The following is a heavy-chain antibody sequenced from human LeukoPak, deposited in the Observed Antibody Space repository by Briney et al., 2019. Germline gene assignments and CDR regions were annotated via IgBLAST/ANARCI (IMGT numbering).Heavy chain of an antibody. Sequence: PSETLSLTCAVYGGSFSGYYWSWIRQPPGKGLEWIAEINHSGSTNYNPSLKSRVTISVDTSKNQFSLKLSSVTAADTAVYYCARVGYYDSSGYYGAFDIWGQGTMVTVSS. J-gene: IGHJ3*02. CDR3: ARVGYYDSSGYYGAFDI. CDR1: GGSFSGYY. V-gene: IGHV4-34*01. D-gene: IGHD3-22*01. CDR2: INHSGST.